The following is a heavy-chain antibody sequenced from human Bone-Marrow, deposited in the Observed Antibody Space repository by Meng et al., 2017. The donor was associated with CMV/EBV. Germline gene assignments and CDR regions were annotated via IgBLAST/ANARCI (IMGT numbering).Heavy chain of an antibody. D-gene: IGHD5-24*01. CDR2: IYPGDSDA. J-gene: IGHJ4*02. V-gene: IGHV5-51*01. CDR3: ARASRDGDYFDY. Sequence: KVSCKGSGYSFTSYWIGWVRQMPGKGLEWMGIIYPGDSDARYSPSFQGQVTISVDRSSSTAYLQWNSLKASDAATYYCARASRDGDYFDYWGQGTLVTVSS. CDR1: GYSFTSYW.